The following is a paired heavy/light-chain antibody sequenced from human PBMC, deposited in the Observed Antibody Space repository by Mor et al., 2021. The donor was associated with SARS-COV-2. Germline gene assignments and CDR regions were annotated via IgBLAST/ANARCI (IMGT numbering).Heavy chain of an antibody. Sequence: EVQLLESGGNLILPGGSLRLSCAASGFTFRTYAMNWVRQAPGKGLEWVSVIGGSGDSTYYANSVKGRFTISRDNSKNTLYLQMNNLRVEDTAIYYCAKGDQWYESVRGSFEYWGQGTLVTVSS. V-gene: IGHV3-23*01. D-gene: IGHD3-16*01. CDR3: AKGDQWYESVRGSFEY. CDR1: GFTFRTYA. J-gene: IGHJ4*02. CDR2: IGGSGDST.
Light chain of an antibody. V-gene: IGLV8-61*01. CDR3: VVYVGSGIWV. Sequence: QTVVTQEPSFSVSPGGTVTLTCGLSSGSVSTRSYPSWYQQTPGQAPRTLIYNTDTRSSGVPDRFSGSILGNKAALTIAGAQADDECDYYCVVYVGSGIWVFGGGTKLTVL. CDR2: NTD. J-gene: IGLJ3*02. CDR1: SGSVSTRSY.